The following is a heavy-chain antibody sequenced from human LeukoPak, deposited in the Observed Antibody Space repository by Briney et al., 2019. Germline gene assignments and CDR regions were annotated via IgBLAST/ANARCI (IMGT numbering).Heavy chain of an antibody. CDR1: GRSISSSSYY. J-gene: IGHJ6*03. V-gene: IGHV4-39*02. D-gene: IGHD1-1*01. CDR3: ARPGHSYYYMDV. CDR2: IYYSGTT. Sequence: SETLSLTCTVSGRSISSSSYYWGWLRQPPGKGLEWIGTIYYSGTTYYNPSLKSRVTISADTSKNHFSLKLSSVTAADTAVYYCARPGHSYYYMDVWGKGTTVTVSS.